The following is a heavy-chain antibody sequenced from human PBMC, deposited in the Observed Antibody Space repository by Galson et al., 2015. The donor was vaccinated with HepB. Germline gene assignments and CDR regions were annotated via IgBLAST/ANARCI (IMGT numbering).Heavy chain of an antibody. Sequence: SLRLSCAASGFTFSSYGMHWVRQAPGKGLEWVAVISYDGSNKYYADSVKGRFTISRDNSKNTLYLQMNSLRAEDTAVYYCARATHGMDVWGQETTVTVSS. J-gene: IGHJ6*02. V-gene: IGHV3-30*03. CDR2: ISYDGSNK. CDR1: GFTFSSYG. CDR3: ARATHGMDV.